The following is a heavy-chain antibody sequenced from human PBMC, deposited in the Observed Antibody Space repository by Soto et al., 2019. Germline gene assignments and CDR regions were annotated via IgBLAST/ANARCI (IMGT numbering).Heavy chain of an antibody. J-gene: IGHJ4*02. V-gene: IGHV3-23*01. Sequence: PGGSLRLSCAASGFTFSSYAMSWVRQAPGKGLEWVSAISGSGGSTYYADSVKGRFTISRDNSKNTLYLQMNSLRAEDTAVYYCAKGAYYDFRSGYTYYFDYWGQGTLVT. CDR3: AKGAYYDFRSGYTYYFDY. CDR1: GFTFSSYA. D-gene: IGHD3-3*01. CDR2: ISGSGGST.